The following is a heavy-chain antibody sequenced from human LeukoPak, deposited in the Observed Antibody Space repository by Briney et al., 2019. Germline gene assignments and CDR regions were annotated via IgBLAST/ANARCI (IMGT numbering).Heavy chain of an antibody. D-gene: IGHD2-2*01. CDR3: ARGGYCSSTCCSLNWFDP. J-gene: IGHJ5*02. Sequence: ASVKVSCKASGGTFSSYAISWVRQAPGQGLEWMGGIIPIFGTANYAQKFQGRVTITTDESTSTAYMELSSLRSEDTAVYYCARGGYCSSTCCSLNWFDPWGQGTLVTVSS. CDR1: GGTFSSYA. V-gene: IGHV1-69*05. CDR2: IIPIFGTA.